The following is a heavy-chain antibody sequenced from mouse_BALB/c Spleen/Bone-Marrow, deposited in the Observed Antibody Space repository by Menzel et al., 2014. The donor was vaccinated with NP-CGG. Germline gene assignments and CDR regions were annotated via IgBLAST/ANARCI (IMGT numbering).Heavy chain of an antibody. CDR3: ARDMGGLLFDY. CDR1: GFTFTDYY. Sequence: EVMLVESGGGLIQPGGSLRLSCATSGFTFTDYYMTWVHQPPGKALEWLGFIRNKANGYTTEYSASVKGRFTISRDNSQSILYLQMNTLRAEDSATYYCARDMGGLLFDYWGQGTTLTVSS. V-gene: IGHV7-3*02. CDR2: IRNKANGYTT. J-gene: IGHJ2*01. D-gene: IGHD2-3*01.